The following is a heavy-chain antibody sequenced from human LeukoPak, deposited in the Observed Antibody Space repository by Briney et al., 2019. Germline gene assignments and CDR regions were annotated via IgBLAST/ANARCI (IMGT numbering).Heavy chain of an antibody. Sequence: SETLSLTCTASGGSISSYYWSWIRQPPGKGLEWIGYIYYSGSTNYNPSLKSRVTISVDTSKNQFSLKLSSVTAADTAVYYCARSEYSSGWYLLWGQGTLVTVSS. J-gene: IGHJ4*02. CDR3: ARSEYSSGWYLL. D-gene: IGHD6-19*01. V-gene: IGHV4-59*01. CDR2: IYYSGST. CDR1: GGSISSYY.